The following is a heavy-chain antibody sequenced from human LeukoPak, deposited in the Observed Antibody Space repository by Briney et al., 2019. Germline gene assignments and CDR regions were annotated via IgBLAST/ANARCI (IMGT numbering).Heavy chain of an antibody. CDR1: GYTFTSYY. J-gene: IGHJ3*02. V-gene: IGHV1-46*01. CDR2: INPSGGST. D-gene: IGHD2-15*01. CDR3: ARGDIVVVVAATLLHAFDI. Sequence: ASVKVSCKASGYTFTSYYMHWVRQAPGQGLEWMGIINPSGGSTSYAQKFQGRVTMTRDTSTSTVYMELSSLRSEDTAVYYCARGDIVVVVAATLLHAFDIWGQGTMVTVSS.